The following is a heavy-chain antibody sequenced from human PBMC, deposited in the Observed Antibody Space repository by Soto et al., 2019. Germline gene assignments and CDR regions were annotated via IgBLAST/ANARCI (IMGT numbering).Heavy chain of an antibody. CDR3: AKAQVGAYDAFDI. Sequence: PGGSLRLSCVGSGFTFDDHAMHWVRQAPGKGLEWVSGISWISDFIGYADSVKGRFTISRDNSKNTLYLQMNSLRAEDTAVYYCAKAQVGAYDAFDIWGQGTMVTVSS. CDR2: ISWISDFI. D-gene: IGHD1-26*01. CDR1: GFTFDDHA. J-gene: IGHJ3*02. V-gene: IGHV3-9*01.